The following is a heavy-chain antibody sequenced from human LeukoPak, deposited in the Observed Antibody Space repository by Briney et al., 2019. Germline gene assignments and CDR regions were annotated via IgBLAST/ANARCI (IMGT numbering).Heavy chain of an antibody. V-gene: IGHV3-21*01. J-gene: IGHJ4*02. D-gene: IGHD5-18*01. CDR3: AREIQLWSYYFDY. Sequence: PGGSLRLSCAASGFTFSSYSMNWVRQAPGKGLEGVSSISSSSSYIYYADSVKGRFTISRDNAKNSLYLQMNSLRAEDTAVYYCAREIQLWSYYFDYWGQGTLVTVSS. CDR1: GFTFSSYS. CDR2: ISSSSSYI.